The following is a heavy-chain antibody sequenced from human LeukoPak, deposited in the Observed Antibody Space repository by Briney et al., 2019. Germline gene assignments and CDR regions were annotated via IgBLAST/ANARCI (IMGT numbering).Heavy chain of an antibody. Sequence: GGSLRLSCAASGFTSSSYGMHWVRQAPGKGLEWVAVIWYDGSNKYYADSVKGRFTISRDNSKNTLYLQMNSLRAEDTAVYYCARDHRQLVTLDYWGQGTLVTVSS. V-gene: IGHV3-33*01. J-gene: IGHJ4*02. D-gene: IGHD6-13*01. CDR1: GFTSSSYG. CDR2: IWYDGSNK. CDR3: ARDHRQLVTLDY.